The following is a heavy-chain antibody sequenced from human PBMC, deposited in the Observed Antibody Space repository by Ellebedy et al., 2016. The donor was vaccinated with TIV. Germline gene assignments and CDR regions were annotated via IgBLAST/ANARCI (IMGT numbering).Heavy chain of an antibody. V-gene: IGHV4-39*01. Sequence: MPSETLSLTCTVTGGSISSTDYYWAWIRQPPGKGLEWIGSIYYTGSSDYNPSIKSRLTISVNTSKNQFSLRLTSATAADTAVYFCATPSIPTTRSLDFDYWGQGALVTVSS. J-gene: IGHJ4*02. CDR3: ATPSIPTTRSLDFDY. D-gene: IGHD1-1*01. CDR2: IYYTGSS. CDR1: GGSISSTDYY.